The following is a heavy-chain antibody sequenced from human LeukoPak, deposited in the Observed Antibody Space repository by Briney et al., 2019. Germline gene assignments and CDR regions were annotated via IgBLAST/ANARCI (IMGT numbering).Heavy chain of an antibody. D-gene: IGHD1-26*01. J-gene: IGHJ3*02. Sequence: PSETLSLTCAVSGGSISSSNWWSWVRQPPGKGLEWIGEIYHSGSTNYNPSLKSRVTISVDKSKNQFSLKLSSVTAADTAVYYCARSYGANFIVGATTNAFDIWGQGTMVTVSS. CDR2: IYHSGST. CDR3: ARSYGANFIVGATTNAFDI. V-gene: IGHV4-4*02. CDR1: GGSISSSNW.